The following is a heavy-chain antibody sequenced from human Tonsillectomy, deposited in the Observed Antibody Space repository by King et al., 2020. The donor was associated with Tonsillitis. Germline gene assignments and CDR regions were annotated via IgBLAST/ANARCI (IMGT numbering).Heavy chain of an antibody. D-gene: IGHD2-2*01. Sequence: QLQESGPGLVKPSQTLSLTCIVSGGAISSDGLYWSWIRQVPGKGLEWIAYIHYTGSTYYNPSLKSRITISVDTSRNQFSLNVNSVTAADTAVYYCASATCSSTTCYRPEYFQEWGQGALVTVSS. CDR1: GGAISSDGLY. CDR2: IHYTGST. CDR3: ASATCSSTTCYRPEYFQE. V-gene: IGHV4-31*03. J-gene: IGHJ1*01.